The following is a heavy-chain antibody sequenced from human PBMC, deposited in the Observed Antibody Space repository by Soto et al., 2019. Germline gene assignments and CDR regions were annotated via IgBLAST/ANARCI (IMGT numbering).Heavy chain of an antibody. D-gene: IGHD6-19*01. CDR3: AKARYASGWSGLDT. V-gene: IGHV3-30*18. Sequence: GGSLRLSCAASRFNFSAYGMHWVRQAPGKGLEWVAGISYDGVNKFYSASMKGRLAVSRDNAKNTFYLQMNSLRPADTALYYCAKARYASGWSGLDTWGQGALVTVSS. CDR1: RFNFSAYG. J-gene: IGHJ5*02. CDR2: ISYDGVNK.